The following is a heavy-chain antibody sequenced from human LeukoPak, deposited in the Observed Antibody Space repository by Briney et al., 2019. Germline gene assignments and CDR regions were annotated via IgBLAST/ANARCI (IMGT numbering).Heavy chain of an antibody. CDR3: ARVVFPFGVVIITPGTFDY. D-gene: IGHD3-3*01. J-gene: IGHJ4*02. CDR2: IYYRSST. CDR1: GGSISSGDYY. V-gene: IGHV4-30-4*08. Sequence: PSQTLSLTCTVSGGSISSGDYYWSWIRQPPGKGLEWIGYIYYRSSTYSNRSLNSRLTISVDTSKNQFSLKLSSVTAADTAVYYCARVVFPFGVVIITPGTFDYWGQGTLVTVSS.